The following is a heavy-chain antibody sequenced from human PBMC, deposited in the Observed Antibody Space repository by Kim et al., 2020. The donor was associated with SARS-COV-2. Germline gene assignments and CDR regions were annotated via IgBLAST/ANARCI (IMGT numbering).Heavy chain of an antibody. CDR3: ARSGGGRVTAMVGDGMDV. D-gene: IGHD5-18*01. Sequence: GGSLRLSCAASGFTFSSYDMHWVRQATGKGLEWVSAIGTAGDTYYPGSVKGRFTISRENAKNSLYLQMNSLRAGDTAVYYCARSGGGRVTAMVGDGMDVWGQGTTVTVSS. CDR1: GFTFSSYD. V-gene: IGHV3-13*04. J-gene: IGHJ6*02. CDR2: IGTAGDT.